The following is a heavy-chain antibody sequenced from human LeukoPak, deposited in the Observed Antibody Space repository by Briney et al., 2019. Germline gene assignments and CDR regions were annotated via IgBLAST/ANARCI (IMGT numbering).Heavy chain of an antibody. J-gene: IGHJ2*01. D-gene: IGHD5-12*01. V-gene: IGHV1-18*01. CDR2: ISAYNGNT. CDR1: GYTFTSYG. Sequence: GASVKVSCKASGYTFTSYGISWVRQAPGQGLEWMGWISAYNGNTNYAQKLQGRVTMTTDTSTSTAYMELRSLRSDDTAGYYCARAQEDIVATTRLGSSWYFDLWGRGTLVTVSS. CDR3: ARAQEDIVATTRLGSSWYFDL.